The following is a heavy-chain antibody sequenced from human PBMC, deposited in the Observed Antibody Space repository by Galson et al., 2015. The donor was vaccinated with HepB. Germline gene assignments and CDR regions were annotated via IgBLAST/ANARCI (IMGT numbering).Heavy chain of an antibody. V-gene: IGHV3-48*01. CDR2: IGSSGGTI. J-gene: IGHJ4*02. Sequence: SLRLSCAASGFPFSTYSMNWVRQAPGKGLEWLSYIGSSGGTIYYADSVKGRFTISRDNAKSSLYLQMNGLRADDTAVYYCARDLKSGSHDYWGQGTLVTVSS. CDR3: ARDLKSGSHDY. D-gene: IGHD1-26*01. CDR1: GFPFSTYS.